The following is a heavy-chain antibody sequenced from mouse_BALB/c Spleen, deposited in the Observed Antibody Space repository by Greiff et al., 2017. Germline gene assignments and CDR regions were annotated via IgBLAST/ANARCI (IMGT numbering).Heavy chain of an antibody. CDR3: ARSYGNYVDYAMDY. D-gene: IGHD2-1*01. V-gene: IGHV5-17*02. CDR1: GFTFSSFG. J-gene: IGHJ4*01. CDR2: ISSGSSTI. Sequence: EVHLVESGGGLVQPGGSRKLSCAASGFTFSSFGMHWVRQAPEKGLEWVAYISSGSSTIYYADTVKGRFTISRDNPKNTLFLQMTSLRSEDTAMYYCARSYGNYVDYAMDYWGQGTSVTVSS.